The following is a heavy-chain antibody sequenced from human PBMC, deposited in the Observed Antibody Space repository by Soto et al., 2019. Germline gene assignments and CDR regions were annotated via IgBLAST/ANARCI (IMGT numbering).Heavy chain of an antibody. CDR2: INAGNGNT. CDR3: ARDPSITMVRGGAFDI. Sequence: QVQLVQSGAEVKKPGASVKVSCKASGYTFTSYAMHWVRQAPGQRLEWMGWINAGNGNTKYSQKFQGRVTMTRDTYASTDYMELSRLRSEDTAVYYCARDPSITMVRGGAFDIWGQGTMGTVSS. V-gene: IGHV1-3*01. CDR1: GYTFTSYA. D-gene: IGHD3-10*01. J-gene: IGHJ3*02.